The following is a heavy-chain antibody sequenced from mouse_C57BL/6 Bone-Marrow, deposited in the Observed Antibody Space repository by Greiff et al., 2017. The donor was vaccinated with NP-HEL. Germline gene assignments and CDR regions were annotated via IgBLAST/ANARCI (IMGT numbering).Heavy chain of an antibody. D-gene: IGHD1-1*01. CDR3: ARYEIWAFTTVY. CDR1: GYTFTSYG. J-gene: IGHJ2*01. CDR2: IYPRSGNT. V-gene: IGHV1-81*01. Sequence: VQLQQSGAELARPGASVKLSCKASGYTFTSYGISWVKQRTGQGLEWIGEIYPRSGNTYYNEKFKGKATLTADKSSSTAYMELRSLTSEDSAVYFCARYEIWAFTTVYWGQGTTLTVSS.